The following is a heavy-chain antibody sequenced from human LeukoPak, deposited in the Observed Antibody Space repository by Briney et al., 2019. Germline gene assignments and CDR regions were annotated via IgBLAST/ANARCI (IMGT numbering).Heavy chain of an antibody. D-gene: IGHD3-10*01. CDR1: GYTLTELS. Sequence: ASVKVSCKVSGYTLTELSMHWVRQAPGKGLEWMGGFDPEDGETIYAQKLQGRVTMTTDTSTSTAYMELRSLRSDDTAVYYCARDKRLWFGELLYSDAFDIWGQGTMVTVSS. V-gene: IGHV1-24*01. J-gene: IGHJ3*02. CDR2: FDPEDGET. CDR3: ARDKRLWFGELLYSDAFDI.